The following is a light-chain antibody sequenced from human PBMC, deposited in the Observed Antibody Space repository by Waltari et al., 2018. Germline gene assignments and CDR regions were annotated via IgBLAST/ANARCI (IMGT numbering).Light chain of an antibody. CDR2: EIN. CDR3: CSYVTGDTWV. CDR1: SSYVGTYKF. V-gene: IGLV2-23*02. Sequence: QSALTQPASVSGSPGQSITISCTGSSSYVGTYKFVSWYQQHPGKAPKLMIYEINQRPSGISNRFSGSKFGNTAVLTISGLQTDDEADYYCCSYVTGDTWVFGGGTRVAVL. J-gene: IGLJ3*02.